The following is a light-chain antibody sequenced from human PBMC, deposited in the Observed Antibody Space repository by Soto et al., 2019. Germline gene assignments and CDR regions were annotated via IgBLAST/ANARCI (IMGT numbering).Light chain of an antibody. CDR2: DAF. J-gene: IGKJ5*01. CDR1: QNIRSR. Sequence: QWTQTPPTLAASGKCIVTSTLRASQNIRSRLAWFQQKPGKAPKLLIYDAFSLESGVPSRFSGTGSVTEFTLTIRCLHSYDLATYFCQKLRASPITLGQGTRLEIK. V-gene: IGKV1-5*01. CDR3: QKLRASPIT.